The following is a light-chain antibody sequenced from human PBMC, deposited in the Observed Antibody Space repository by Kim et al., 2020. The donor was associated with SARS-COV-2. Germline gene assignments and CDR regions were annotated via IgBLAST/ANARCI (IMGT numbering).Light chain of an antibody. Sequence: SASVGDRVTITCRASQGINIYVAWFQQKPGKAPKTLIYGASTLLSGVPSRFSGSGSGTYFTLTITNLQSEDFATYYCQQYNFYPVTFGGGTKVEI. CDR1: QGINIY. V-gene: IGKV1-16*01. CDR3: QQYNFYPVT. J-gene: IGKJ4*01. CDR2: GAS.